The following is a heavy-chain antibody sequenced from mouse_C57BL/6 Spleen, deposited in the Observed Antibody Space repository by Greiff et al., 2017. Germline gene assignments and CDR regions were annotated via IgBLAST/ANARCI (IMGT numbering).Heavy chain of an antibody. J-gene: IGHJ3*01. D-gene: IGHD3-3*01. V-gene: IGHV1-82*01. Sequence: QVQLQQSGPELVKPGASVKISCKASGYAFSSSWMNWVKQRPGKGLEWIGRIYPGDGDTNYNGKFKGKATLTADKSSSTAYMQLSSLTSEDSAVYFCARCTARRFAYWGQGTMVTVSA. CDR2: IYPGDGDT. CDR1: GYAFSSSW. CDR3: ARCTARRFAY.